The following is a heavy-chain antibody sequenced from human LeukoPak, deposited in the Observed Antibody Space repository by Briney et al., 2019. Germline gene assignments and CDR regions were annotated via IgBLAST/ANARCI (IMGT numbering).Heavy chain of an antibody. Sequence: GGSLRLSCAASGFTFSSYTMHWVRQAPGKGLEWVAAITDDGSDAYYSDSAKGRLTISRDNSKNTLYLQMNSLRAEDTAVYYCAKDLPYYYDSSGYYSYFDYWGQGTLVTVSS. CDR2: ITDDGSDA. CDR3: AKDLPYYYDSSGYYSYFDY. D-gene: IGHD3-22*01. V-gene: IGHV3-30-3*01. CDR1: GFTFSSYT. J-gene: IGHJ4*02.